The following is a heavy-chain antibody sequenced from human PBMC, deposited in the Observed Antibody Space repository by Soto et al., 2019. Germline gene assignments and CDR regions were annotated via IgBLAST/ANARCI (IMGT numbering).Heavy chain of an antibody. J-gene: IGHJ4*02. Sequence: GESLKISCKGSGYSFTSYWIGWVRQMPGKGLEWMGIIYPGDSDTRYSPSFQGQVTISADKSISTAYLQWSSLKASDTAMYYCARSAESWFGELLFDYWGQGTLVTVSS. CDR3: ARSAESWFGELLFDY. CDR2: IYPGDSDT. CDR1: GYSFTSYW. V-gene: IGHV5-51*01. D-gene: IGHD3-10*01.